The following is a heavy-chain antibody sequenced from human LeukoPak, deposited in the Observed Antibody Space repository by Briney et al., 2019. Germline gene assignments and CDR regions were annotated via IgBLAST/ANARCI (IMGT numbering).Heavy chain of an antibody. V-gene: IGHV1-46*01. CDR2: INPSGGST. CDR1: GYTFTSYY. D-gene: IGHD5-12*01. CDR3: ARALGGYDTQHCFDY. Sequence: ASVKVSCKASGYTFTSYYMHWVRQAPGQGLEWMGIINPSGGSTSYAQRFQGRVTMTRDTSTSTVYMELSSLRSEDTAVYYCARALGGYDTQHCFDYWGQGTLVTVSS. J-gene: IGHJ4*02.